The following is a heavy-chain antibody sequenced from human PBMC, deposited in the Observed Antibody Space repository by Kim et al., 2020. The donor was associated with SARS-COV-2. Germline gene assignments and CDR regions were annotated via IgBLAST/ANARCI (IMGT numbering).Heavy chain of an antibody. D-gene: IGHD6-19*01. J-gene: IGHJ1*01. V-gene: IGHV3-23*01. CDR3: AKNILAVAGRAYFQH. Sequence: GSVKGRFTISRDNTKNTLYMQMNSLRAEDTAVYYCAKNILAVAGRAYFQHWGQGTLVTVSS.